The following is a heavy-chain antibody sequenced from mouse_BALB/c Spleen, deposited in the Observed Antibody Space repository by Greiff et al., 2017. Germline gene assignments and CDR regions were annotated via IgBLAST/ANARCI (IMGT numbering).Heavy chain of an antibody. D-gene: IGHD2-1*01. CDR3: ARERGYGNDAMDY. CDR1: GFTFSDYY. J-gene: IGHJ4*01. Sequence: EVKVVESGGGLVKPGGSLKLSCAASGFTFSDYYMYWVRQTPEKRLEWVATISDGGSYTYYPDSVKGRFTISRDNAKNNLYLQMSSLKSEDTAMYYCARERGYGNDAMDYWGQGTSVTVSS. V-gene: IGHV5-4*02. CDR2: ISDGGSYT.